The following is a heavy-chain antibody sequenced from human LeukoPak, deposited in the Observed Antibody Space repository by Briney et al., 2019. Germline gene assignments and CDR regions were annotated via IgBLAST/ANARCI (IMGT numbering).Heavy chain of an antibody. J-gene: IGHJ4*02. CDR3: ARRRSGSYYLDY. V-gene: IGHV4-59*08. Sequence: LRLSCAASGFTFSDYYMSWIRQPPGKGLEWIGYIYYSGSTNYNPSLKSRVTISVDTSKNQFSLKLSSVTAADAAVYYCARRRSGSYYLDYWGQGTLVTVSS. CDR2: IYYSGST. D-gene: IGHD1-26*01. CDR1: GFTFSDYY.